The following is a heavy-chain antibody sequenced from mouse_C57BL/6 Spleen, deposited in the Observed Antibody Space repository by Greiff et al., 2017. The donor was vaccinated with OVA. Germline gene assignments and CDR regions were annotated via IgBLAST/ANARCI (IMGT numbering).Heavy chain of an antibody. CDR2: IYPSDSET. J-gene: IGHJ3*01. Sequence: QVQLQQPGAELVRPGSSVKLSCKASGYTFTSYWMDWVKQRPGQGLEWIGNIYPSDSETHYNPKFKDKATLTVDKSSSTAYMQLSSLTSEDSAVYYCARPDYYGSSSWFAYWGQGTLVTVSA. D-gene: IGHD1-1*01. CDR1: GYTFTSYW. CDR3: ARPDYYGSSSWFAY. V-gene: IGHV1-61*01.